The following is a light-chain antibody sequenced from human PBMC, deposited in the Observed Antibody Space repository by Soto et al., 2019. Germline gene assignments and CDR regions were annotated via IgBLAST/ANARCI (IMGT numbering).Light chain of an antibody. CDR3: QQCGSSPT. J-gene: IGKJ1*01. V-gene: IGKV3-20*01. CDR1: QSVSSSY. CDR2: DVS. Sequence: EIVLTQSPGTLSLSPGERATLSCRSSQSVSSSYLAWYQQKPGQAPRLLIYDVSSRATGIPDRFSGSGSGTDFSLTISRLEPEDSAVYYCQQCGSSPTFGQGTKVEIK.